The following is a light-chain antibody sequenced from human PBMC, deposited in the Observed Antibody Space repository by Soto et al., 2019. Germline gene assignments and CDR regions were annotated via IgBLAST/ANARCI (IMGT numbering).Light chain of an antibody. CDR1: SSNIGSNP. CDR2: SDN. Sequence: QSVLTQPPSASGTPGQRVTISCSGSSSNIGSNPVSWYQQLPGTAPKSLIYSDNQQPSGVPDRISGSRSGTSASLAISGLQSEDEAEYYCAAWDDSLRGRVFGGGTKLTVL. CDR3: AAWDDSLRGRV. V-gene: IGLV1-44*01. J-gene: IGLJ2*01.